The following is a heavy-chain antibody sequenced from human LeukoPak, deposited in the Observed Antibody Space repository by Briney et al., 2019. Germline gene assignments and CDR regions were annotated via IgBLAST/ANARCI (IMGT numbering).Heavy chain of an antibody. CDR1: GFTFSSYW. CDR2: IKQDGSEK. Sequence: GGSLRLSCAASGFTFSSYWMSWVRQAPGKGLEWVANIKQDGSEKYYVDSVKGRFAISRDNAKDALFLQMNSLRAEDTAVYYCARGRGTDFWGQGTLVTVSS. V-gene: IGHV3-7*01. J-gene: IGHJ4*02. CDR3: ARGRGTDF. D-gene: IGHD1-26*01.